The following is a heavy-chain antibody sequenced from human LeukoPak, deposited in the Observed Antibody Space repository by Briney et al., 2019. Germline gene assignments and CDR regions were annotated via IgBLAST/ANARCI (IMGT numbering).Heavy chain of an antibody. D-gene: IGHD4-17*01. V-gene: IGHV4-59*12. Sequence: SETLSLTCTVSGGSISGYYWSWIRQPPGKGLEWIGEIYRSGSTNYNPSLKSRVTISVDKSKNQFSLKLSSLTAADTAVYYCARASHDYGDYSHFDYWGQGTLVTVSS. J-gene: IGHJ4*02. CDR1: GGSISGYY. CDR3: ARASHDYGDYSHFDY. CDR2: IYRSGST.